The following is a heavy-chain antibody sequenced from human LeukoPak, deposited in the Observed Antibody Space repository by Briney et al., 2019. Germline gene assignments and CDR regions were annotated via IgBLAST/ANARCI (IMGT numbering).Heavy chain of an antibody. CDR2: IYSGGST. J-gene: IGHJ4*02. CDR1: GFTVSSNY. V-gene: IGHV3-66*01. CDR3: ARIGSGYYYPVDY. Sequence: GGSLRLSCAASGFTVSSNYMSWVRQAPGKGLEWVSVIYSGGSTYYADSVKGSFTISRDNSKNTLYLQMNSLRAEDTAVYYCARIGSGYYYPVDYWGQGTLVTVSS. D-gene: IGHD3-22*01.